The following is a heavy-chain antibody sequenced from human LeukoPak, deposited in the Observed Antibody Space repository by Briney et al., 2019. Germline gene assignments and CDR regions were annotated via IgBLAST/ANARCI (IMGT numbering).Heavy chain of an antibody. Sequence: PGGSLRLSCAASGFTFSNAWMNWVRQAPGKGLEWVGRIKSKIDGGTTDYAAPVKGRVTISRDDSKNTLFLQMNSLKTEDTAVHYCTIGYSDWLYYFDYWGQGTLVTVSS. CDR3: TIGYSDWLYYFDY. D-gene: IGHD3-9*01. CDR2: IKSKIDGGTT. J-gene: IGHJ4*02. V-gene: IGHV3-15*01. CDR1: GFTFSNAW.